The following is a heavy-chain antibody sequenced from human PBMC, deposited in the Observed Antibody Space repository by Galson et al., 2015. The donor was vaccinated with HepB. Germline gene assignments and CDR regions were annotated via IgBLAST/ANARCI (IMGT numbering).Heavy chain of an antibody. CDR2: IIPIFGTA. J-gene: IGHJ4*02. CDR3: ARVGYSYGYPRYNNPFDY. V-gene: IGHV1-69*13. Sequence: SVKVSCKASGGTFSSYAISWVRQAPGQGLEWMGGIIPIFGTANYAQKFQGRVTITADESTSTAYMELSSLRSEDTAVYYCARVGYSYGYPRYNNPFDYWGQGTLVTVSS. CDR1: GGTFSSYA. D-gene: IGHD5-18*01.